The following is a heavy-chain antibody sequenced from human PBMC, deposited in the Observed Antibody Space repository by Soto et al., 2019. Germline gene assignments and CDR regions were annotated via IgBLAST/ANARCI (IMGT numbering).Heavy chain of an antibody. CDR3: ARDSGGQQLVNWFDP. CDR1: GGSFNGYH. CDR2: INHSGST. V-gene: IGHV4-34*01. Sequence: PSDTLSLTGAVCGGSFNGYHWSWIRQPPGKGLEWSGEINHSGSTNYNPSLKSRVTISVDTSKNQFSLKLSSVTAADTAVYYCARDSGGQQLVNWFDPWGQGTLVTVSS. J-gene: IGHJ5*02. D-gene: IGHD6-13*01.